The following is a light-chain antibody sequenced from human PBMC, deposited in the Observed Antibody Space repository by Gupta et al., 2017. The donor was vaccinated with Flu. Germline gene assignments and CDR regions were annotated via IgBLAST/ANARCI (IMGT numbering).Light chain of an antibody. CDR2: GAS. J-gene: IGKJ4*01. CDR1: QSVSSSY. V-gene: IGKV3-20*01. Sequence: GERATLSCRASQSVSSSYLAWYQQKPGQAPRLLIYGASSRATGIPDRFSGSGSGTDFTLTISRLEPEDFAVYYCQQYGSSPLTFGGGTKVEIK. CDR3: QQYGSSPLT.